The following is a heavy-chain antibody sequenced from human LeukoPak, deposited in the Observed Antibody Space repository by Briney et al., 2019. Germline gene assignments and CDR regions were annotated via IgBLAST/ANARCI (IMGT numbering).Heavy chain of an antibody. CDR3: AKDQMGYCSGGSCYDFDY. D-gene: IGHD2-15*01. J-gene: IGHJ4*02. CDR2: ISDSGDST. V-gene: IGHV3-23*01. CDR1: RFTFSIYA. Sequence: GGSLRLSCAASRFTFSIYAMNWVRQAPGKGLEWVSGISDSGDSTYYADSVKGRFTISRDNSKNTLYLQMNSLRAEDTAVYYCAKDQMGYCSGGSCYDFDYWGQGTLVTVSS.